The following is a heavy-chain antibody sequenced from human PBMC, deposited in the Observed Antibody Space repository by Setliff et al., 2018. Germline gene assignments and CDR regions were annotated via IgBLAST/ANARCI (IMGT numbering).Heavy chain of an antibody. CDR3: AKDSRRGQHLDLADY. CDR1: GFTFSDYG. Sequence: LRLSCAASGFTFSDYGMHWVRQAPGRGLECVAVIWYDGSNKYYADSVKGRFTISRDNSKSMLYLQMSSLRVEDTAVYYCAKDSRRGQHLDLADYWGQGTLVTVSS. J-gene: IGHJ4*02. D-gene: IGHD6-13*01. CDR2: IWYDGSNK. V-gene: IGHV3-33*06.